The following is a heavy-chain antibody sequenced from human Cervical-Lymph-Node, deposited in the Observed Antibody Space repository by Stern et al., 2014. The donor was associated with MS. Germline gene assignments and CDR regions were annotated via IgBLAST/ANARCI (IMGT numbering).Heavy chain of an antibody. CDR1: GYSFTANW. V-gene: IGHV5-51*01. Sequence: EVKLVESGAEVKKPGESLKLSCKGSGYSFTANWIAWVRQMPGKGLEWMGISYPDNSDTRYSTSFQGQVTISADKSISTAYLQWSSLKASDTAMYYCARDYGDYAFDYWGQGTLVTVSS. J-gene: IGHJ4*02. D-gene: IGHD4-17*01. CDR3: ARDYGDYAFDY. CDR2: SYPDNSDT.